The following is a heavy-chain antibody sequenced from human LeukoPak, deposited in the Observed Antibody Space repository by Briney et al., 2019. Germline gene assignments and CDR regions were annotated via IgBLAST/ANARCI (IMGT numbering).Heavy chain of an antibody. CDR3: GVLFAPPEFNRIVGATTTDY. CDR1: GGTFNSYA. V-gene: IGHV1-69*01. Sequence: ASVKVSCKASGGTFNSYAISWVRQAPGQGLEWMGGIIPIFGTANYAQKFQGRVTITADESTSTAYMELSSLRSEDTAVYYCGVLFAPPEFNRIVGATTTDYWGQGTLVTVSS. J-gene: IGHJ4*02. CDR2: IIPIFGTA. D-gene: IGHD1-26*01.